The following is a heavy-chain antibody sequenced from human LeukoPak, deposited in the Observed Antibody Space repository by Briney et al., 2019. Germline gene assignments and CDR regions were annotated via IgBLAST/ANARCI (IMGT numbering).Heavy chain of an antibody. D-gene: IGHD3-10*01. CDR3: ARVRVRGVISPFDY. CDR1: GFTVSSNY. V-gene: IGHV3-53*01. Sequence: GGSLRLSCAAPGFTVSSNYMSWVRQAPGKGLEWVSVIYSGGSTYYADSVKGRFTISRDNSKNTLYLQMNSLRAEDTAVYYCARVRVRGVISPFDYWGQGTLVTVSS. CDR2: IYSGGST. J-gene: IGHJ4*02.